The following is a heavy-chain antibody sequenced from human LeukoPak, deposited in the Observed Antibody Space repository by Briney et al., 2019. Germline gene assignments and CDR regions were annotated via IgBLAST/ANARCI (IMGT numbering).Heavy chain of an antibody. CDR3: ARDLSYYDSSGYYDY. CDR1: GFTFSSYS. CDR2: ISSSSSYI. J-gene: IGHJ4*02. Sequence: GGSLRLSCAASGFTFSSYSMNWLRQAPGKGLEWVSSISSSSSYIYYADSVKGRFTISRDNAKNSLYLQMNSLRAEDTAVYYCARDLSYYDSSGYYDYWGQGTLVTVSS. D-gene: IGHD3-22*01. V-gene: IGHV3-21*01.